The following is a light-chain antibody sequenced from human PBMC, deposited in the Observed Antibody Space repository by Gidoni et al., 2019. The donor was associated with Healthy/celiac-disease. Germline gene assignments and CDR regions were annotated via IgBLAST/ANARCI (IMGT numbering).Light chain of an antibody. V-gene: IGKV1-9*01. CDR2: AAS. CDR3: QQLNSYPLT. Sequence: IPLSQSPSSLSASVGDRVTITCRASQGISSYLAWYQQKPAKAPKLLIYAASTLQSGVPSRFSGSGSGTDFTLTISSLQPEDFATYYCQQLNSYPLTFGGGTKVEIK. CDR1: QGISSY. J-gene: IGKJ4*01.